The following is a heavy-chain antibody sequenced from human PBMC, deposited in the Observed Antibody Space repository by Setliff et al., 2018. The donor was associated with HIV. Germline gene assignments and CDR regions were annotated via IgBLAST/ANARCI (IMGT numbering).Heavy chain of an antibody. D-gene: IGHD3-16*01. Sequence: GGSLRLSCAASGFTVRDTHMTWVRQAPGKGLEWVSFIYSDGRTYYAESVKGRFTISRDDSKNTLYLQMHSLRVDDTAVYYCAKGVKWLDPWGQGTLVTVSS. CDR1: GFTVRDTH. V-gene: IGHV3-53*01. CDR2: IYSDGRT. CDR3: AKGVKWLDP. J-gene: IGHJ5*02.